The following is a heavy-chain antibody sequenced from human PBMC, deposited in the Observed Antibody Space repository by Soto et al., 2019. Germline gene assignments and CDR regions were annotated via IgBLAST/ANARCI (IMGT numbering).Heavy chain of an antibody. J-gene: IGHJ6*01. D-gene: IGHD1-26*01. CDR3: AKDVVVGATTGLGDYYYYYGMDV. CDR2: ISYDGSNK. Sequence: QVQLVESGGGVVQPGRSLRLSCAASGFTFSSYGMHWVRQAPGKGLEWGAVISYDGSNKYYADSVKGRFTISRDNSKNTLYLQMNSLRAEDTAVYYCAKDVVVGATTGLGDYYYYYGMDVW. V-gene: IGHV3-30*18. CDR1: GFTFSSYG.